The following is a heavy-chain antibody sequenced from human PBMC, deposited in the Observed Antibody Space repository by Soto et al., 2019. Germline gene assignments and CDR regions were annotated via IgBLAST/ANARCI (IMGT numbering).Heavy chain of an antibody. D-gene: IGHD1-1*01. CDR1: GFSCTTYT. CDR3: ANSYQLEPYDY. Sequence: GGSLRLSCAASGFSCTTYTITWVRLAPGKVLEWVSSIGPSSRYIFYADAVGGRFTSARDNAKNSLYLQMNSMRAEDTAMYFSANSYQLEPYDYWAQRPSDNGSS. CDR2: IGPSSRYI. J-gene: IGHJ4*02. V-gene: IGHV3-21*01.